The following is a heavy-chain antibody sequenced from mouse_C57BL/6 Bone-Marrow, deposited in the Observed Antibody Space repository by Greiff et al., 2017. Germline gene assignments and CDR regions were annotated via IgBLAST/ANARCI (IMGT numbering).Heavy chain of an antibody. D-gene: IGHD2-10*01. Sequence: EVKVVESGGGLVQSGRSLRLSCATSGFTFSDFYMEWVRQAPGKGLEWIAASRNKANDYTTEYSASVKGRFIVSRDTSQSILYLQMNALRAEDTAIYYCARDTYFAWFAYWGQGTLVTVSA. CDR2: SRNKANDYTT. CDR1: GFTFSDFY. CDR3: ARDTYFAWFAY. V-gene: IGHV7-1*01. J-gene: IGHJ3*01.